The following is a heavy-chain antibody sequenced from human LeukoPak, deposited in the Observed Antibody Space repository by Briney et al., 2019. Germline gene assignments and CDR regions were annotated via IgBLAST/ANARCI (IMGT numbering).Heavy chain of an antibody. CDR2: IYYSGST. CDR3: ARQGWFGDKPIDY. D-gene: IGHD3-10*01. V-gene: IGHV4-39*01. Sequence: SETLSLTCTVSGGSISSYYWGWIRQPPGKGLEWIGSIYYSGSTYYNPSLKSRVTISVDTSKNQFSLKLSSVTAADTAVYYCARQGWFGDKPIDYWGQGTLVTVSS. J-gene: IGHJ4*02. CDR1: GGSISSYY.